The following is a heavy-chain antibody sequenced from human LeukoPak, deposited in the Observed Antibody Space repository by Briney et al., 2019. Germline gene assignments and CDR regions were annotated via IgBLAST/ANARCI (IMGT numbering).Heavy chain of an antibody. CDR3: AKGEVRGVIITQFDY. J-gene: IGHJ4*02. CDR1: GFTFSSYD. CDR2: ISGSGGST. V-gene: IGHV3-23*01. D-gene: IGHD3-10*01. Sequence: PGGSVRLSCAASGFTFSSYDMSWVRQAPGKGLEWVSAISGSGGSTYYADSVKGRFTISRDNSKNTLYLQMNSLRAEDTAVYYCAKGEVRGVIITQFDYWGQGTLVTVSS.